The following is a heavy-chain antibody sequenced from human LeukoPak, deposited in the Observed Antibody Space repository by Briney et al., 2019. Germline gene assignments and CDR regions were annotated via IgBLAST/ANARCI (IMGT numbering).Heavy chain of an antibody. CDR2: INPNSGGT. J-gene: IGHJ1*01. D-gene: IGHD2-2*02. Sequence: ASVKVSCKASGYTFTGYYMHWVRQAPGQGLEWMGWINPNSGGTNYAQKFQGRVTMTRDTSISTAYMELSRLRSDDTAVYYCARRGIGYCSSTSCYTGYFQHWGQGTLVTVSS. V-gene: IGHV1-2*02. CDR1: GYTFTGYY. CDR3: ARRGIGYCSSTSCYTGYFQH.